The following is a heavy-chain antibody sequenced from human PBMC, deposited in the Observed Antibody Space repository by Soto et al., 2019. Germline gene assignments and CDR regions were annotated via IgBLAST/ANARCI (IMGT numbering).Heavy chain of an antibody. Sequence: QVQLVESGGGVVQPGRSLRLSCAASGFTFSSYGMHWVRQAPGKGLEWVAVISYDGSNKYYADSVKGRFTISRDNSKNTLYLHMNSLRAEDTAVYYCAKEHIVVVPAAMAYYYYGMDVWGQGTTVTVSS. D-gene: IGHD2-2*01. J-gene: IGHJ6*02. CDR1: GFTFSSYG. CDR3: AKEHIVVVPAAMAYYYYGMDV. CDR2: ISYDGSNK. V-gene: IGHV3-30*18.